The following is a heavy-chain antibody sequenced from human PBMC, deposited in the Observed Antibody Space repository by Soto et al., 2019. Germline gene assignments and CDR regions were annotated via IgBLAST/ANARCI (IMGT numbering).Heavy chain of an antibody. CDR1: GFISSSYW. CDR2: INRDGSRT. V-gene: IGHV3-74*01. Sequence: EVQLVESGGNVLQPGGSLRLSCAASGFISSSYWMNWVRQAPGKGLVWVSRINRDGSRTDYADSVKGRFAVSRDNAKNTVLLQMNSLRADDTAVYYCARGVNGYYYVDYWGQGPLVTVSS. D-gene: IGHD2-8*01. CDR3: ARGVNGYYYVDY. J-gene: IGHJ4*02.